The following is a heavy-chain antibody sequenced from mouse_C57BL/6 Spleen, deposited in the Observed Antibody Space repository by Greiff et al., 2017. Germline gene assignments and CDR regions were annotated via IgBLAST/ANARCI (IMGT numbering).Heavy chain of an antibody. CDR1: GYTFTSYG. CDR2: IYPRSGNT. Sequence: QVQLQESGAELARPGASVKLSCKASGYTFTSYGISWVKQRTGQGLEWIGEIYPRSGNTYYNEKFKGKAILTADKSSSTAYMELRSLTSEDSAVYFCATEGRDDSYYFDYWRQGTTLPVSS. V-gene: IGHV1-81*01. D-gene: IGHD3-3*01. J-gene: IGHJ2*01. CDR3: ATEGRDDSYYFDY.